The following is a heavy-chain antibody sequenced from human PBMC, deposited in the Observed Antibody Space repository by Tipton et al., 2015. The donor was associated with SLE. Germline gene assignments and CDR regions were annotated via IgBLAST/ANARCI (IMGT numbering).Heavy chain of an antibody. CDR3: ATLRRGSGGLS. CDR1: GASINSKN. J-gene: IGHJ4*02. Sequence: TLSLTCIVSGASINSKNWSWVRQSPGKGREWIGYIYYSGSTYYNPSLKSRVTISLDTSKTQFSLKVTSVTAADTAVYYCATLRRGSGGLSWGQGTLVTVSS. CDR2: IYYSGST. V-gene: IGHV4-59*01. D-gene: IGHD3/OR15-3a*01.